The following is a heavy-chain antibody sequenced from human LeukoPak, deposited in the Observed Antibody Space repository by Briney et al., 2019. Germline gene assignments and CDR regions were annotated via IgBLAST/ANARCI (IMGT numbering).Heavy chain of an antibody. CDR2: ISADGGST. V-gene: IGHV3-43*02. CDR3: AKESGKFDY. J-gene: IGHJ4*02. CDR1: VLNFDDSA. Sequence: GGDLRLSCVASVLNFDDSAMHWVRPAPGKGLAWVSLISADGGSTFSADSVKGRFSISRDNSKNSLYLQMNSLRSEDTAMYYCAKESGKFDYWGQGTLVAVSS.